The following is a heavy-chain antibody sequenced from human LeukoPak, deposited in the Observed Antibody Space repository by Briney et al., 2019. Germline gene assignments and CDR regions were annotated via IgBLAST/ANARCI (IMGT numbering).Heavy chain of an antibody. D-gene: IGHD1-1*01. V-gene: IGHV1-8*01. J-gene: IGHJ4*02. Sequence: ASVKVSCKASGYTFTSYDINWVRQATGQGLEWLGYMNPNSGYTGYAQKFQGRVTITSDTSINTAYMELSSLRSEDTAVYYCARDRTGTTSWGQGTLVTVSS. CDR2: MNPNSGYT. CDR1: GYTFTSYD. CDR3: ARDRTGTTS.